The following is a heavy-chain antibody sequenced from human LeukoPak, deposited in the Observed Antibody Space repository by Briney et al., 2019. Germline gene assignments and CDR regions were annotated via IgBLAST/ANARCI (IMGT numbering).Heavy chain of an antibody. CDR2: MNSNSGNT. V-gene: IGHV1-8*01. Sequence: ASVKVSCKASGYSFTNYDVNWVRQATGQGLEWMGWMNSNSGNTAYAQKFQGRVTMTRNTSISTAYMQLSSLRSEDTAVYYCARHSSNSGYDYFDYWGQGILVTVSS. CDR3: ARHSSNSGYDYFDY. D-gene: IGHD5-12*01. J-gene: IGHJ4*02. CDR1: GYSFTNYD.